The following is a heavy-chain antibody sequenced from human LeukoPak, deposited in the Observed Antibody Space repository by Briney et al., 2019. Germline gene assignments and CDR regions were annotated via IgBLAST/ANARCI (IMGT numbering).Heavy chain of an antibody. Sequence: SETLSLTCTVSGASISSYYWTWIRQPAGKGLEWIGRIYTSGSTNYNPSLKSRVAMSVDTSKNQFSLKLSSVTAADTAVYYCARDFQYYDSSGNYYYYMDVWGKGTTVIVSS. J-gene: IGHJ6*03. CDR2: IYTSGST. CDR1: GASISSYY. CDR3: ARDFQYYDSSGNYYYYMDV. D-gene: IGHD3-22*01. V-gene: IGHV4-4*07.